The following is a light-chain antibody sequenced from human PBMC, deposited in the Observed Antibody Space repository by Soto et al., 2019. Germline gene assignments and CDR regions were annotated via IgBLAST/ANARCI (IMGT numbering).Light chain of an antibody. CDR1: SSDVGGYSY. J-gene: IGLJ2*01. V-gene: IGLV2-14*01. Sequence: QSALTQPASVSGSPGQSITISCTGTSSDVGGYSYVSWYQQYPGKAPKLVIYEVSNRPSGVSNRFSGSRSGNTASLTISGIQAEDEADYYCSSYSASNILLFGGGTKLTVL. CDR3: SSYSASNILL. CDR2: EVS.